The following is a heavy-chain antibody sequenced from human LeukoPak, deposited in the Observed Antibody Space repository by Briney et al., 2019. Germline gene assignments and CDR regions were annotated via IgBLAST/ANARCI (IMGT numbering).Heavy chain of an antibody. V-gene: IGHV3-15*01. Sequence: GGSLRLSCAASGFTFSNAWLNWVRQAPGKGLEWVGRIKAKIDGETIDYTAPVKGRFTISRDDSKNTLYLQMNSLRAEDTAVYYCAKGYYASGSYGWFDTWGQGTLVTVSS. D-gene: IGHD3-10*01. CDR3: AKGYYASGSYGWFDT. CDR2: IKAKIDGETI. J-gene: IGHJ5*02. CDR1: GFTFSNAW.